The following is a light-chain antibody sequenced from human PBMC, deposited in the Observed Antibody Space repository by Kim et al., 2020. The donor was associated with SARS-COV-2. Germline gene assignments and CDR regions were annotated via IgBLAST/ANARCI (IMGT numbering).Light chain of an antibody. CDR1: QDIKNN. CDR3: QQYQSYPVT. Sequence: APVGDRVTMTCRASQDIKNNLVWFQQKPGKAPRSLIYAASSLQSGVPSKCSGSGSGTDFTLTISSLQPEDFATYYCQQYQSYPVTFGQGTRLEIK. J-gene: IGKJ5*01. V-gene: IGKV1-16*02. CDR2: AAS.